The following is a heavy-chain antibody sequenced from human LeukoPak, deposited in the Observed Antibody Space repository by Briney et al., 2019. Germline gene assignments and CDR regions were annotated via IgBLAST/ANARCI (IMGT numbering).Heavy chain of an antibody. CDR2: IIPIFGTA. J-gene: IGHJ1*01. D-gene: IGHD2-2*01. CDR3: ATVPAAMWEICFQH. Sequence: SVKVSCKASGGTFSSYAISWVRQAPGQGLEWMGGIIPIFGTANYVQKFQGRVTITTDESTSTAYMELSSLRSEDTAVYYCATVPAAMWEICFQHWGQGTLVTVSS. CDR1: GGTFSSYA. V-gene: IGHV1-69*05.